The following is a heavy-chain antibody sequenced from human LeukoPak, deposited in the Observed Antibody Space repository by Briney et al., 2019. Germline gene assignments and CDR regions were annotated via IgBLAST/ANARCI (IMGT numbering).Heavy chain of an antibody. J-gene: IGHJ4*02. CDR1: GFTFSSYA. Sequence: GRSLRLSCAASGFTFSSYAMHWVRQAPGKGLEWVAVISYDGSNKYYADSVKGRFTISRDNSKNTLYLQMNSLRAEDTAVYYCAKISGDWGQGTLVTVSS. CDR2: ISYDGSNK. V-gene: IGHV3-30-3*02. CDR3: AKISGD.